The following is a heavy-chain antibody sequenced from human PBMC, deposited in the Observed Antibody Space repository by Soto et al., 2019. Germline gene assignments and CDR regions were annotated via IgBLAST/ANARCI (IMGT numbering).Heavy chain of an antibody. D-gene: IGHD6-19*01. V-gene: IGHV1-69*02. CDR2: IIPILGIA. J-gene: IGHJ4*02. CDR3: ATIRGIAVDDDDY. Sequence: QVQLVQSGAEVKKPGSSVKVSCKASGGTFSSYTISWVRQAPGQGLEWMGRIIPILGIANYAQKFQGRVTITADKXTSTAYMELSSLRSEDTAVYYCATIRGIAVDDDDYWGQGTLVTVSS. CDR1: GGTFSSYT.